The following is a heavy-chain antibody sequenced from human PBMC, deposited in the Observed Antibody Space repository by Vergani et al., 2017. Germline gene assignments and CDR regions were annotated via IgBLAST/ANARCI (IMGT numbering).Heavy chain of an antibody. CDR3: ARGKNRGDTTDAFDI. D-gene: IGHD7-27*01. CDR2: INPSGGST. Sequence: QVQLVQSGAEVKKPGASVKVSCKASGYTFTSYYMHWVRQAPGQGLEWKGIINPSGGSTSYAQKFQGRVTMTRDTSTSTVYMELSSLRSEDTAVYYCARGKNRGDTTDAFDIWGQGTMVTVSS. CDR1: GYTFTSYY. J-gene: IGHJ3*02. V-gene: IGHV1-46*01.